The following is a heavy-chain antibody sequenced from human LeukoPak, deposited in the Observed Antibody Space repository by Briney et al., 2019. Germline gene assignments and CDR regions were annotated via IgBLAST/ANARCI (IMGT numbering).Heavy chain of an antibody. CDR3: AKDQWELRDIDY. CDR2: ISYDGSNK. V-gene: IGHV3-30*18. D-gene: IGHD1-26*01. Sequence: GGSLRLSCAASGFTFSSYWMSWVRQAPGKGLEWVAVISYDGSNKYYADSVKGRFTISRDNSKNTLYLQMNSLRAEDTAVYYCAKDQWELRDIDYWGQGTLVTVSS. J-gene: IGHJ4*02. CDR1: GFTFSSYW.